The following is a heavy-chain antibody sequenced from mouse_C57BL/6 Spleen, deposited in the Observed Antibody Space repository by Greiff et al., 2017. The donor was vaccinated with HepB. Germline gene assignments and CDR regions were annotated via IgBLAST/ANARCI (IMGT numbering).Heavy chain of an antibody. V-gene: IGHV1-4*01. CDR2: INPSSGYT. J-gene: IGHJ4*01. CDR1: GYTFTSYT. CDR3: ARDYDDAMDY. D-gene: IGHD2-4*01. Sequence: QVQLQQSGAELARPGASVKMSCKASGYTFTSYTMHWVKQRPGQGLEWIGYINPSSGYTKYNQKFKDKATLTADKSSSTAYMQLSSLKSEDSAVYYCARDYDDAMDYWGQGTSVTVSS.